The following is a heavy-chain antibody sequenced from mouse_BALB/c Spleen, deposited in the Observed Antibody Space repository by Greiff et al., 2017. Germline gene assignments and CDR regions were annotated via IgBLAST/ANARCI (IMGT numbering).Heavy chain of an antibody. Sequence: VQLQQSGAELVRPGTSVKISCKASGYTFTNYWLGWVKQRPGHGLEWIGDIYPGGGYTNYNEKFKGKATLTADTSSSTAYMQLSSLTSEDSAVYFCARYGSSGLYAMDYWGQGTSVTVSS. J-gene: IGHJ4*01. V-gene: IGHV1-63*02. CDR3: ARYGSSGLYAMDY. D-gene: IGHD3-1*01. CDR2: IYPGGGYT. CDR1: GYTFTNYW.